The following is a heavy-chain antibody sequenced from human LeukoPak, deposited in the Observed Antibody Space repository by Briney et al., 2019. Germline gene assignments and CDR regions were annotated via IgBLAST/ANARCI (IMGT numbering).Heavy chain of an antibody. CDR1: GFTFSSYA. V-gene: IGHV3-30-3*01. CDR3: ASQNPRTISPYAMDV. J-gene: IGHJ6*02. Sequence: GRSLRLSCAASGFTFSSYAMHWVRQAPGKGLEWVAVISYDGSNKYYADSVKGRFTISRDNSKNTLYLQMNSLRAEDTAVYYCASQNPRTISPYAMDVWGQGTTVTVSS. D-gene: IGHD3-3*01. CDR2: ISYDGSNK.